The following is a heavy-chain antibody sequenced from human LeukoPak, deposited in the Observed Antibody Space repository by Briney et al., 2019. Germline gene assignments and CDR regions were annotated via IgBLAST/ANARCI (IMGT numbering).Heavy chain of an antibody. D-gene: IGHD5-18*01. V-gene: IGHV3-74*01. Sequence: GGSLRLSCAASGFTFSSYWMHWVRQAPGKGLVWVSRIDSDGSSTNHADSVKGRFTISRDNAKNTLYLQMNSLRAEDTAVYYCARVGYRFGYGVADYWGQGTLVTVSS. CDR1: GFTFSSYW. CDR3: ARVGYRFGYGVADY. CDR2: IDSDGSST. J-gene: IGHJ4*02.